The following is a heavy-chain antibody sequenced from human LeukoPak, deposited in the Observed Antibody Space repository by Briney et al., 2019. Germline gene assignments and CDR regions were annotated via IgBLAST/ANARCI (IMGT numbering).Heavy chain of an antibody. Sequence: SHTVSLICAISGDLVSSKNAVWKWSRKSPSRGLEWRGRSYYRYKRCNVYAVSVQSRIAINQDTSMNQYYLQLNSVTRDEMAGYYGARGVVRLDYWGQGTLVTVSS. CDR2: SYYRYKRCN. J-gene: IGHJ4*02. CDR1: GDLVSSKNAV. V-gene: IGHV6-1*01. D-gene: IGHD3-16*01. CDR3: ARGVVRLDY.